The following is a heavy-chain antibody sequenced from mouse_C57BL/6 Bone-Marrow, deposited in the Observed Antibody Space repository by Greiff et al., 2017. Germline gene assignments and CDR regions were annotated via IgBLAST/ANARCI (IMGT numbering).Heavy chain of an antibody. CDR2: IDPSDSYT. J-gene: IGHJ2*01. D-gene: IGHD1-1*01. CDR3: EREGTTVVAPFAH. Sequence: QVQLQQSGAELVMPGASVKLSCNASGYTFPSYWMHWVKQRPGQGLEWIGEIDPSDSYTNYNQKFKGKSTLPVDKSSSTAYMQLSSLTSEDSAVYYCEREGTTVVAPFAHWGQGTTLTVSS. CDR1: GYTFPSYW. V-gene: IGHV1-69*01.